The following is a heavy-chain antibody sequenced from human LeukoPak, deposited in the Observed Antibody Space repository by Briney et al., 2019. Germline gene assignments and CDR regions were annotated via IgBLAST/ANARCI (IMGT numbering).Heavy chain of an antibody. V-gene: IGHV3-23*01. D-gene: IGHD3-16*01. Sequence: GGSLRLSCAASGFAFNTYGMSWVRQAPGKGLEWVSAISGNGATTYYADSVKGRFTIFRDNSKNTLYLQMNILRVEDTAVYYCAKGKSWGFDYWGQGTLVTVSS. CDR1: GFAFNTYG. CDR2: ISGNGATT. J-gene: IGHJ4*02. CDR3: AKGKSWGFDY.